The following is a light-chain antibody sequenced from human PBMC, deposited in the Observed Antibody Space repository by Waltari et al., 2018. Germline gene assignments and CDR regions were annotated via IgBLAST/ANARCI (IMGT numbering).Light chain of an antibody. Sequence: QAVVTQEPSVTVSPGGTVTLTCASSTGPVTSGLTPCWIQQKPGKAPRILISRPSDKKSWCPARFSGSLIGAKAALTLSGALPEDEADYYCLLSYSGSFYVFGTGTKVTVL. CDR1: TGPVTSGLT. CDR3: LLSYSGSFYV. J-gene: IGLJ1*01. V-gene: IGLV7-46*01. CDR2: RPS.